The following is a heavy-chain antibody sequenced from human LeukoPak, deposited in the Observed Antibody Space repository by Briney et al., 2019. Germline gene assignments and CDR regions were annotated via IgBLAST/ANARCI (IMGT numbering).Heavy chain of an antibody. CDR3: AKGSQSGYSGYGLYYYYYYGMDV. CDR2: ISYDGSNK. J-gene: IGHJ6*02. CDR1: GFTFSSYG. V-gene: IGHV3-30*18. Sequence: PGGSLRLSCAASGFTFSSYGMHWVRQAPGKGLEWVAVISYDGSNKYYADSVKGRFTISRDNSKNTLYLQMNSLRAEDTAVYYCAKGSQSGYSGYGLYYYYYYGMDVWGQGTTVTVSS. D-gene: IGHD5-12*01.